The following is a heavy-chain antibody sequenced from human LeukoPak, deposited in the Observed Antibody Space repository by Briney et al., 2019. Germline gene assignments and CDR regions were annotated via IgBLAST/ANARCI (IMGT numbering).Heavy chain of an antibody. J-gene: IGHJ4*02. CDR1: GFTLRDYS. Sequence: PGGSLRLSCAASGFTLRDYSMHWVRQVPGKGLEWVSGISFNSDNIYYANSVKGRFTISRDNANNSLHLQMNSLRVEDTAWYYCAKAKGFAAMYYFDYWGQGALVTVSS. V-gene: IGHV3-9*01. CDR3: AKAKGFAAMYYFDY. CDR2: ISFNSDNI. D-gene: IGHD3-10*01.